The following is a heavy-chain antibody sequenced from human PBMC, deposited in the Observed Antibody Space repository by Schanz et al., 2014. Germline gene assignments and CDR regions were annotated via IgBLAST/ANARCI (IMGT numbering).Heavy chain of an antibody. CDR3: ARVHIATYHYNSPGAFDI. Sequence: QVQLVQSGAEVKKPGASVKVSCKASGYTFAGHAVHWVRQAPGQGPEWVGWIHTGNTQYAQKFQGRVNMTRDTVTTTVHLELTRLRTDDTAIYYCARVHIATYHYNSPGAFDIWGQGTRVTVSS. CDR2: IHTGNT. CDR1: GYTFAGHA. J-gene: IGHJ3*02. D-gene: IGHD3-10*01. V-gene: IGHV1-3*04.